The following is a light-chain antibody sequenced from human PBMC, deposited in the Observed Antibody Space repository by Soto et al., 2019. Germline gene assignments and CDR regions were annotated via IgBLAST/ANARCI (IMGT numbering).Light chain of an antibody. J-gene: IGLJ2*01. CDR1: SSNIGRNY. CDR3: AAWDDSLSDVI. V-gene: IGLV1-47*01. CDR2: RNN. Sequence: QSVLTQPPSASGTPGQRVTISCSGSSSNIGRNYVSWYQHLPGTAPKLLIYRNNQRPSGVPDRFSGSKSGTSASLAISGLRSEDEADYYCAAWDDSLSDVIFGGWTKLTVL.